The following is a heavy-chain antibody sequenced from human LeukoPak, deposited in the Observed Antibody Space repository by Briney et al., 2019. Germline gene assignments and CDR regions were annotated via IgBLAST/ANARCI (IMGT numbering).Heavy chain of an antibody. D-gene: IGHD6-13*01. J-gene: IGHJ4*02. CDR2: ISSGSTI. V-gene: IGHV3-11*01. CDR1: GFTFSDYY. CDR3: ARDYGRWYWIY. Sequence: PGGSLRLSCAASGFTFSDYYMSWIRQAPGKGLEWVSYISSGSTIYYADSVKGRFTISRDNAKNSLYLQMNSLRAEDTAVYYCARDYGRWYWIYWGQGTLVTVSS.